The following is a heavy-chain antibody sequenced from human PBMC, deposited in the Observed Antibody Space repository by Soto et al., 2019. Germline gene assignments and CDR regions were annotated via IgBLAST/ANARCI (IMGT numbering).Heavy chain of an antibody. V-gene: IGHV3-30-3*01. CDR1: GCAFSGYA. CDR3: AREEGGGYCSGGSCYRDYYGMDV. J-gene: IGHJ6*02. D-gene: IGHD2-15*01. Sequence: GGSLRISCAASGCAFSGYAMHWVRQAPGKGLEGVAFISYDGSNKYYADSVKGRFTIYRDNSKNTLYLQMNSLRAEDTAVYYCAREEGGGYCSGGSCYRDYYGMDVWGQGTTVTVSS. CDR2: ISYDGSNK.